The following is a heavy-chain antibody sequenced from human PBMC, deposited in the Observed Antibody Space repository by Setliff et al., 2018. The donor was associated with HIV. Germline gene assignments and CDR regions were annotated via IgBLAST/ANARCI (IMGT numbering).Heavy chain of an antibody. CDR3: ARDSGTVGADDY. CDR1: GFTFSRYA. D-gene: IGHD1-26*01. Sequence: GSLRLSCAASGFTFSRYAMTWVRQAPGKGLEWVAYISGSSSIIYYVESVKGRFTISRDNAKNSLYLQMNTLRTEDTAVYYCARDSGTVGADDYWGQGTLVTVSS. V-gene: IGHV3-48*01. J-gene: IGHJ4*02. CDR2: ISGSSSII.